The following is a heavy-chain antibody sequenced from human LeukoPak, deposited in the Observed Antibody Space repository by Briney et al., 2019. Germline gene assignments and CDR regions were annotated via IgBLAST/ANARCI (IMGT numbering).Heavy chain of an antibody. CDR2: VYYSGST. Sequence: PSETLSLTCTVSGGSISSGAYYWSWIRQHPGKGLEWIGYVYYSGSTYYNPSLKSRVTISIDMSKNQFSLNLSSVTAADTAVYYCARGGHDYGDNYWGQGTLVTVSS. CDR3: ARGGHDYGDNY. J-gene: IGHJ4*02. V-gene: IGHV4-31*03. CDR1: GGSISSGAYY. D-gene: IGHD4-17*01.